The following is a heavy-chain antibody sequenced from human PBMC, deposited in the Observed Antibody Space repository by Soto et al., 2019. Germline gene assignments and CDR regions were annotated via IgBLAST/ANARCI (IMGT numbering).Heavy chain of an antibody. D-gene: IGHD6-13*01. CDR1: DGSISSTSSS. CDR2: IYYSVSN. CDR3: GREIAAGGNSSFDI. J-gene: IGHJ3*02. V-gene: IGHV4-39*02. Sequence: PAETLSLTCTVPDGSISSTSSSWGGICQAKGKGVGWIGSIYYSVSNYYNPSHKSRVTISVDTSKNQISLKLSSVTAADTAVYNFGREIAAGGNSSFDIWGQGTMVTGSS.